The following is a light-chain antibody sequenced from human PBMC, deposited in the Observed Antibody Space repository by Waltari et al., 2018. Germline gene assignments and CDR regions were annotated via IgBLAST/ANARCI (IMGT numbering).Light chain of an antibody. Sequence: EIVLTQSPGTLSLSPGERATLSCRASQRFSRALAWYQQKPGQAPRLLIYGGTRATGIPDRYSGSGSGTDVSLTISRLEPEDFAVYYCQHYVRLPATFGQGTKVEIK. V-gene: IGKV3-20*01. CDR3: QHYVRLPAT. CDR1: QRFSRA. CDR2: GGT. J-gene: IGKJ1*01.